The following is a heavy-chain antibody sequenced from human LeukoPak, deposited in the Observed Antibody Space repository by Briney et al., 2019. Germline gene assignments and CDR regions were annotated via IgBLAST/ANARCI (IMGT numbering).Heavy chain of an antibody. D-gene: IGHD3-22*01. V-gene: IGHV3-48*03. J-gene: IGHJ4*02. Sequence: QAGGSLRLSCVASGFTFSRFEMNWVRQAPGKGLEWISHISSGTYIAYADSVKGRFTISRDNAKNSLYLQMNSLRAEDAALYYCARAGDDSSGYFDYWGQGTLVTVSS. CDR3: ARAGDDSSGYFDY. CDR1: GFTFSRFE. CDR2: ISSGTYI.